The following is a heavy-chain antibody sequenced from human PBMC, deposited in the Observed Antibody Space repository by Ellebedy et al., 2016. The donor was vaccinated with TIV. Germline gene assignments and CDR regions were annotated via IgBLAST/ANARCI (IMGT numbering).Heavy chain of an antibody. D-gene: IGHD6-13*01. J-gene: IGHJ4*02. CDR1: GFTFSSYA. CDR2: ISSNGGST. Sequence: GGSLRLSCAASGFTFSSYAMHWVRQAPGKGLEYVAAISSNGGSTYYADSVKGRFTISRDNSKNTLYLQMSSLRAEDTALYYCVKNIGSWSHPAFDYWGQGPLVTVSS. V-gene: IGHV3-64D*09. CDR3: VKNIGSWSHPAFDY.